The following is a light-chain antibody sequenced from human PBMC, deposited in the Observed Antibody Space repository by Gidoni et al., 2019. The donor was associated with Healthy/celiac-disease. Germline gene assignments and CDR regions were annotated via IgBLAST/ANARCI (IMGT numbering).Light chain of an antibody. CDR1: QRISSY. CDR3: QQRYSTPLT. Sequence: DIQMTQAPSSLTSSVGDRVTITCRASQRISSYLNWYQQKPGKAPKLLIYAASSLQSWVPSRFSGSGSGTDFPLTISSLQPEDFATYYCQQRYSTPLTFGGGTKVEIK. V-gene: IGKV1-39*01. J-gene: IGKJ4*01. CDR2: AAS.